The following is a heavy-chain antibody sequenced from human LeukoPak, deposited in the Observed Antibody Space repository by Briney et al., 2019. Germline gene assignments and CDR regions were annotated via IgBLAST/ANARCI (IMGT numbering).Heavy chain of an antibody. V-gene: IGHV3-21*01. Sequence: GGSLRLSCAASGFTFSSYSMNWVRRAPGEGLVWLSSISSSSSYIYYADSVKGRFTISRDNAKNSLYLQMNSLRAEDTAVYYCARESTARRDGYNYPYFDYWGQGTLVTVSS. CDR1: GFTFSSYS. J-gene: IGHJ4*02. CDR2: ISSSSSYI. D-gene: IGHD5-24*01. CDR3: ARESTARRDGYNYPYFDY.